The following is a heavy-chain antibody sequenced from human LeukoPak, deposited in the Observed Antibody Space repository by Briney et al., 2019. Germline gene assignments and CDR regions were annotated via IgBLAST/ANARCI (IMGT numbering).Heavy chain of an antibody. CDR3: ASRPRLYSSGWYSVYMDV. V-gene: IGHV4-34*01. D-gene: IGHD6-19*01. CDR1: GGSFSGYY. J-gene: IGHJ6*03. CDR2: ISHSGST. Sequence: KPSETLSLTCAVYGGSFSGYYWIWIRKPPGKGLEWIGEISHSGSTNYNPSLKSRVTISVDTSKNQFSLKLSSVTAADTAVYYCASRPRLYSSGWYSVYMDVWGKGTTVTVSS.